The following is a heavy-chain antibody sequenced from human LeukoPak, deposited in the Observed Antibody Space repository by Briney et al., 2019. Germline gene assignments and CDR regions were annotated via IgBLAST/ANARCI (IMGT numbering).Heavy chain of an antibody. V-gene: IGHV3-33*01. D-gene: IGHD5-18*01. CDR1: GFIFSSYA. J-gene: IGHJ4*02. CDR2: IWYDGSNK. Sequence: GGSLRLSCAASGFIFSSYAMHWVRQAPGKGPEWVAIIWYDGSNKYYAESVEGRFTISRDNSKNTLYLRMNSLRAEDTAVYSCARGLGYSYGYGIDYWGQGTLVIASS. CDR3: ARGLGYSYGYGIDY.